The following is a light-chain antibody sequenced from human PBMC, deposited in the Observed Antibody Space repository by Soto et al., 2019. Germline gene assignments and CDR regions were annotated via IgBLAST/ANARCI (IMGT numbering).Light chain of an antibody. CDR3: QQYNNWPPLT. CDR1: QSVSSN. V-gene: IGKV3-15*01. Sequence: EIVMTQSPATLSVSPGERATLSCRASQSVSSNLAWYQQKPGQAPRLLIYCASTRATGIPARFSGSGSGTEFTLTISSLQSEDFAVYYCQQYNNWPPLTFGQGTKVEIK. CDR2: CAS. J-gene: IGKJ1*01.